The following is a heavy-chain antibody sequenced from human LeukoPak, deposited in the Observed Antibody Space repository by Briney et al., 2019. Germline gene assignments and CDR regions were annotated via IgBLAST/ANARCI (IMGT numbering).Heavy chain of an antibody. Sequence: NPSETLSLTCAVYGGSFSGYYWSWIRQPPGKGLEWIGEINHSGSTNYDPSLKSRVTISVDTSKNQFSLKLSSVTAADTAVYYCATRYITMVRGVNTPNWFDPWGQGTLVTVSS. CDR1: GGSFSGYY. CDR2: INHSGST. J-gene: IGHJ5*02. D-gene: IGHD3-10*01. V-gene: IGHV4-34*01. CDR3: ATRYITMVRGVNTPNWFDP.